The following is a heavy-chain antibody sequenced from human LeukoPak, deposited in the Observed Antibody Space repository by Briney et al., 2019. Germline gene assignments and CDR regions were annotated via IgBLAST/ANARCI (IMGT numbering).Heavy chain of an antibody. CDR1: GFTFNSHC. CDR2: ISGSGGST. J-gene: IGHJ4*02. CDR3: ACSSGRFLHYFDY. V-gene: IGHV3-23*01. Sequence: GVLKISFSTSGFTFNSHCIDLVRQAPGKGPELVPAISGSGGSTYYADSVKGRFTISRDRSKSTLYLQMNSLRAEDTAVYYCACSSGRFLHYFDYWGQGTLVTVSS. D-gene: IGHD6-19*01.